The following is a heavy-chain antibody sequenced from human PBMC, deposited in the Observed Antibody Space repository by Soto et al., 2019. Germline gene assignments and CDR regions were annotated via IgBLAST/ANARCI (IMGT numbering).Heavy chain of an antibody. CDR1: GFNFNTYW. J-gene: IGHJ6*02. Sequence: GGSLRLSCAASGFNFNTYWMYWVRQAPGKGLEWVANIDTDGSRKNYVDSVKGRFIISRDNAKSSPLLQMNSLRADDTAVYYCGRVPLDGNYANGVDVWGQGTTVTVSS. CDR2: IDTDGSRK. CDR3: GRVPLDGNYANGVDV. V-gene: IGHV3-7*03. D-gene: IGHD4-17*01.